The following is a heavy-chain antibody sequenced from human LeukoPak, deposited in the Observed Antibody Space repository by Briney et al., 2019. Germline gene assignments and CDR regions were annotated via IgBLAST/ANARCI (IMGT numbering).Heavy chain of an antibody. J-gene: IGHJ4*02. CDR3: ARPPQGSSGYKGFDY. CDR1: GYIFTSYS. Sequence: GESLKISCKGSGYIFTSYSIVWVRQMPGKGLEWMGIIYPGDSDTRYSPSFQGQVTISADKSISTAYLQWSSLKASDTAMYFCARPPQGSSGYKGFDYWGQGTLVTVSS. CDR2: IYPGDSDT. D-gene: IGHD3-22*01. V-gene: IGHV5-51*01.